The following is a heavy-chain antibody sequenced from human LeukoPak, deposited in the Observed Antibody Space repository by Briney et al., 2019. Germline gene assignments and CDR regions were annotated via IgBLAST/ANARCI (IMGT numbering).Heavy chain of an antibody. V-gene: IGHV1-69*06. J-gene: IGHJ3*02. D-gene: IGHD2-2*01. CDR3: AREWDIVVDGAFDI. Sequence: GASVKVSFKASGGTFSSYAISWVRQAPGQGLEWMGGIIPIFGTANYAQKFQGRVTITADKSTSTAYMELSSLRSEDTAVYYCAREWDIVVDGAFDIWDQGTMVTVSS. CDR2: IIPIFGTA. CDR1: GGTFSSYA.